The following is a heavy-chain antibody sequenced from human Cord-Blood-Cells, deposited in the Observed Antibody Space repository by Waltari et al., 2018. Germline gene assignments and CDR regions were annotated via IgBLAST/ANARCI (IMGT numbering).Heavy chain of an antibody. CDR1: GYSFTSYW. Sequence: EVQLVQSGAEVKKPGESLKISCKGSGYSFTSYWIGWVRQVPGKGLEWMGVSYPGDSDTRYSPSFQGQVTIAADKSISTAYLQWRSLKASDTAMYDCASHPYSSYDAFDIWGQGTMVTVSS. V-gene: IGHV5-51*01. CDR3: ASHPYSSYDAFDI. J-gene: IGHJ3*02. D-gene: IGHD6-6*01. CDR2: SYPGDSDT.